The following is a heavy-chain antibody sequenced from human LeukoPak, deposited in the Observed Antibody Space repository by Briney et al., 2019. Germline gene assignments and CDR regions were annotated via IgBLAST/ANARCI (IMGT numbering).Heavy chain of an antibody. J-gene: IGHJ4*02. Sequence: PSETLSLTCTVSGGSISSGSYYWSWIRQPAGKGLEWIGRIYTSGSTNYNPSLKSQVTISVDTSKNQFSLKLSSVTAADTAVYYCARFTDYDFWSGYSNWGQGTLVTISS. CDR3: ARFTDYDFWSGYSN. CDR1: GGSISSGSYY. CDR2: IYTSGST. D-gene: IGHD3-3*01. V-gene: IGHV4-61*02.